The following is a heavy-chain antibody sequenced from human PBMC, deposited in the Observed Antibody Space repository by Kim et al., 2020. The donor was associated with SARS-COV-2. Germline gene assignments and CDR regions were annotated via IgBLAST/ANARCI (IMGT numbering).Heavy chain of an antibody. CDR3: ASFYDSSGYYY. V-gene: IGHV4-34*01. J-gene: IGHJ4*02. CDR1: GGSFSGYY. D-gene: IGHD3-22*01. CDR2: INHSGST. Sequence: SETLSLTCAVYGGSFSGYYWSWIRQSPGKGLEWIGEINHSGSTNYNPSLKSRVTISVDTSKNQFSLKLSSVTAADTAVYYCASFYDSSGYYYWGQGTLVTVSS.